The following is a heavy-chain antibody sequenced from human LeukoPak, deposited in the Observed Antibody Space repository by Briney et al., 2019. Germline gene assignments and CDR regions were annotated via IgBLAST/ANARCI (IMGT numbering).Heavy chain of an antibody. Sequence: GRSLRLSRAASGFTFSSYAMHWVRQAPGKGLEGVAVISYDGSNKYYADSVKDRFTISRDNSKNMLYLQMNSLRAEDTAVYYCARAQGPQWESTGDDAFDIWGQGTMVTVSS. CDR3: ARAQGPQWESTGDDAFDI. CDR2: ISYDGSNK. D-gene: IGHD1-26*01. J-gene: IGHJ3*02. CDR1: GFTFSSYA. V-gene: IGHV3-30-3*01.